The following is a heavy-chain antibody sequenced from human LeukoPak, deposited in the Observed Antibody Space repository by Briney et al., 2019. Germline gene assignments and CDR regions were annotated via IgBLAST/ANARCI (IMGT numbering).Heavy chain of an antibody. CDR1: GYSFTSYW. V-gene: IGHV5-51*01. J-gene: IGHJ5*02. CDR3: ARLVRYGSGSYYKSDWFDP. D-gene: IGHD3-10*01. Sequence: GESLKISCKGSGYSFTSYWIGWVRQMPGKGLEWMGIIYPSDSDTRYSPSFQGQVTISADKSISTAYLQWSSLKASDTAMYYCARLVRYGSGSYYKSDWFDPWGQGTLVTVSS. CDR2: IYPSDSDT.